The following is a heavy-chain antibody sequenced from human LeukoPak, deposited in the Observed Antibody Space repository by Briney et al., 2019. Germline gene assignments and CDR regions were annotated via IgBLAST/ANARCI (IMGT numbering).Heavy chain of an antibody. Sequence: GASVKVSCKASGGTFSSYAISWVRQAPGQGLEWMGGIIPIFGTANYAQKFQGRVTITTDESTSTAYMELSSLRSEDTAVYYCARDVAAPSSGPRFHNAFDIWGQGTMVTVSS. J-gene: IGHJ3*02. CDR2: IIPIFGTA. D-gene: IGHD6-13*01. CDR1: GGTFSSYA. CDR3: ARDVAAPSSGPRFHNAFDI. V-gene: IGHV1-69*05.